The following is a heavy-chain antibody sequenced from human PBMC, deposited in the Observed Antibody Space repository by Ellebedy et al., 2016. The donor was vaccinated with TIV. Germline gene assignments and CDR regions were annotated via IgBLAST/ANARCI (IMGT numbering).Heavy chain of an antibody. CDR1: GFSFRSYW. J-gene: IGHJ5*02. Sequence: PGGSLRLSCAATGFSFRSYWMSWVRQAPGKGLEWVANIYQDGGVQYYVDSVKGRFTISRDNADNSQFLQMNSLRAEDTAVYYCARRGSYGDYAVQINSWFDTWGRGTLVAVSS. V-gene: IGHV3-7*01. CDR2: IYQDGGVQ. D-gene: IGHD4-17*01. CDR3: ARRGSYGDYAVQINSWFDT.